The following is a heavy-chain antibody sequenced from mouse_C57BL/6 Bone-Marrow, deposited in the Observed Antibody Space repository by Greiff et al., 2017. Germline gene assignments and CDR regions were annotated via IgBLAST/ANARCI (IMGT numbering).Heavy chain of an antibody. J-gene: IGHJ2*01. CDR2: IDPENGGT. Sequence: VQLQQSGAELVKPGASVKLSCTASGFNFTDYYIHWVKQRTEQGLEWIGRIDPENGGTKYTPNFKDKATITADTSSNPAYLQLSSLTSEDSAVYAGTSYRIYYGTNYWGQGTTLTVSS. V-gene: IGHV14-2*01. CDR3: TSYRIYYGTNY. CDR1: GFNFTDYY. D-gene: IGHD1-1*01.